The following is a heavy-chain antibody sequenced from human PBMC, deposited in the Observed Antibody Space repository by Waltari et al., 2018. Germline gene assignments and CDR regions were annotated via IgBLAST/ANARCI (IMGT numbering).Heavy chain of an antibody. CDR3: ARDGYAYGMDV. D-gene: IGHD5-18*01. Sequence: QVQLQESGPGLVKPSQTLSLTCTVSGGSISSGSYYWSWIRQPAGKGLEWIGHIYTSGSTNYNPSLKSRVTISVDTSKNQFSLKLSSVTAADTAVYYCARDGYAYGMDVWGQGTTVTVSS. J-gene: IGHJ6*02. CDR2: IYTSGST. CDR1: GGSISSGSYY. V-gene: IGHV4-61*02.